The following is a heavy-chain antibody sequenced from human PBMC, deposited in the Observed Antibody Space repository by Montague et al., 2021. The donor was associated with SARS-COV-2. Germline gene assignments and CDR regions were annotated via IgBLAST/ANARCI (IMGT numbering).Heavy chain of an antibody. CDR1: GGSFSGYD. CDR2: INQSGSA. J-gene: IGHJ4*02. CDR3: ARELEIHDFLSGYYIGD. D-gene: IGHD3-3*01. Sequence: SETLSLTCAVYGGSFSGYDWTWIRQSPGKGLEWIGEINQSGSAKYKPSLKSRVTISLDTSKNQFSLNVTSVTAADTALYFCARELEIHDFLSGYYIGDWGQGTLVTVSS. V-gene: IGHV4-34*01.